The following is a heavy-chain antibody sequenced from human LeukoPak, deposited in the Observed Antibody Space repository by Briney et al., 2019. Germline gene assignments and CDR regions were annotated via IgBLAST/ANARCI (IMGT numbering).Heavy chain of an antibody. CDR3: VREASGGSKGVSGIFDI. D-gene: IGHD2-15*01. CDR1: GFTFSTFW. V-gene: IGHV3-7*01. J-gene: IGHJ3*02. CDR2: IKRDGSEK. Sequence: GGSLRLSCATSGFTFSTFWMHWVCQAPGKGLEWVASIKRDGSEKYYVDSVKGRFTISRDNAKNSLYLQMNSLRAEDTAVYHCVREASGGSKGVSGIFDIWGQGTLVTVSS.